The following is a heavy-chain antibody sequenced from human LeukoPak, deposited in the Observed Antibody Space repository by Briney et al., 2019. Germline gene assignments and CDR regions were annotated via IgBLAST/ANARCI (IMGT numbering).Heavy chain of an antibody. V-gene: IGHV3-74*01. J-gene: IGHJ5*02. CDR2: IEPDGSRI. D-gene: IGHD6-13*01. CDR1: GFTLSRYW. CDR3: ARARHLAGYRNSWYDH. Sequence: GGSLRLSCAASGFTLSRYWMHWVRQVPGKGLVWVSRIEPDGSRITYADSLKGRFTMSRDNAKNTLYLQMNSLRAEDTAVYYCARARHLAGYRNSWYDHWGQGTLVTVPS.